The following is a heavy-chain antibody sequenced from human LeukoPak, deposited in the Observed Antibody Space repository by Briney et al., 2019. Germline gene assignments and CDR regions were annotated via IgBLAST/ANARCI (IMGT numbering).Heavy chain of an antibody. D-gene: IGHD3-10*01. CDR2: IYYTGNT. V-gene: IGHV4-39*07. Sequence: SETLSPTCSVSGDSIIGYYWGWIRQPPGKGLEWIGNIYYTGNTYYNSSLKSRVTISLDTSKNQFSLKVISMTAADTAAYYCTKSDGYGLIRICGRGTMVTVSS. CDR3: TKSDGYGLIRI. J-gene: IGHJ3*02. CDR1: GDSIIGYY.